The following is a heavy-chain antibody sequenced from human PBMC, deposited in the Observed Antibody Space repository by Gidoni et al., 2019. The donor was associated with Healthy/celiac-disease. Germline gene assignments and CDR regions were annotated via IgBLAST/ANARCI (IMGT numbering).Heavy chain of an antibody. Sequence: QVQLVQSGAEVKKPGASVKVSCKASGYTFTSYGISWVRQGPGQGLEWMGWISPYNGNTNYAQKLQGRVNMNTDTSTRTAYMELRSLRSDDTAVYYCARVGGIGVVPAAKTFDYWGQGTLVNVSS. J-gene: IGHJ4*02. D-gene: IGHD2-2*01. CDR3: ARVGGIGVVPAAKTFDY. CDR2: ISPYNGNT. V-gene: IGHV1-18*01. CDR1: GYTFTSYG.